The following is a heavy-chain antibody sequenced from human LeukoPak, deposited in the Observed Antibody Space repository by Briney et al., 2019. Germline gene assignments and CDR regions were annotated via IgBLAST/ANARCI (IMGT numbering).Heavy chain of an antibody. CDR3: ARDRIARLGGSYRYNCCDP. D-gene: IGHD1-26*01. V-gene: IGHV1-18*01. CDR1: GYTFNNFG. CDR2: ISAYNGLT. Sequence: ASVKVSCKASGYTFNNFGIHWVRQTPGQGLEWMGWISAYNGLTNYAENLQGRVTMTTDTSTGTAYLELRSLTSDDTALYYCARDRIARLGGSYRYNCCDPWGQGTLVTVSS. J-gene: IGHJ5*02.